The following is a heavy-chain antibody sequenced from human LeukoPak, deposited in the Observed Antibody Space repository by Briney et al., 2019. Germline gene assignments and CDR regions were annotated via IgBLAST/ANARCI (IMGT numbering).Heavy chain of an antibody. CDR1: GFTFSSYW. Sequence: GGSLRLSCAASGFTFSSYWMHWVRQAPGKGLVWVSRIKSDGTYTDYMDSVKGRFTISRDNAKNTLFLQMNSLRADDTAVYYCIRDDGNYGIDYWGQGTLVTVSS. D-gene: IGHD1-7*01. J-gene: IGHJ4*02. CDR3: IRDDGNYGIDY. CDR2: IKSDGTYT. V-gene: IGHV3-74*01.